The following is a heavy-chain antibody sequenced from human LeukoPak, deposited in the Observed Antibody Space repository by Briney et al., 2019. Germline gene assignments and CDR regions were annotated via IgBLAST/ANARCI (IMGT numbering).Heavy chain of an antibody. CDR3: AREWDPQTPYFDY. D-gene: IGHD1-26*01. Sequence: GGSLRLSCAASGFTFSSYAMHWVRQAPGKGLEWVAVISYDGSNKYYADSVKGRFTISRDNSKNTLYLQMNSLRAEDTAVYYCAREWDPQTPYFDYWGQGTLVTVSS. CDR2: ISYDGSNK. J-gene: IGHJ4*02. V-gene: IGHV3-30-3*01. CDR1: GFTFSSYA.